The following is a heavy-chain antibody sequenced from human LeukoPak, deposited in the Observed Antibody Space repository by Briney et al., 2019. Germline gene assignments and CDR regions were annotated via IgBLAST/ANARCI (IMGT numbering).Heavy chain of an antibody. CDR1: GFTFSNYA. CDR2: ISGSGGTT. D-gene: IGHD3-22*01. V-gene: IGHV3-23*01. Sequence: GGSLRLSCAASGFTFSNYAMSWVRQAPGKGLEWVSGISGSGGTTDYADSVKGRFTISRDNSKNTLYLQMNSLRAEDTAVYDCANRVIQYYYDSSGPFDCWGQGTLVTVSS. CDR3: ANRVIQYYYDSSGPFDC. J-gene: IGHJ4*02.